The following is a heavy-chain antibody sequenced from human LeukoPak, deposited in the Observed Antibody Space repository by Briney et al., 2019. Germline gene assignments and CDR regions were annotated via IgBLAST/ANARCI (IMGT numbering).Heavy chain of an antibody. D-gene: IGHD5-18*01. V-gene: IGHV3-66*01. CDR1: GFTVSSNY. CDR2: IYSGGST. CDR3: ARGHYSYVDTAMVGYFDY. Sequence: QPGGSLRLSCAASGFTVSSNYMSWVRQAPGKGLEWVSVIYSGGSTYYADSVKGRFTISRDNSKNTLYLQMNSLRAEDTAVYYCARGHYSYVDTAMVGYFDYWGQGTLVTVSS. J-gene: IGHJ4*02.